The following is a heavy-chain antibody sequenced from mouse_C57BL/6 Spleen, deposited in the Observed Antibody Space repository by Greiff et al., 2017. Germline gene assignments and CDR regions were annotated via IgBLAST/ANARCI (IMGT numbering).Heavy chain of an antibody. V-gene: IGHV1-80*01. Sequence: VQLQQSGAELVKPGASVTIYCKASGYAFRRYWMNWVKQRPGKGLEWIGQIYPGDGDTNYNGKFKGKATLTADKSSSTAYMQLSSLTSEDSAVYFCTRSYDYFDYWGQGTTLTVSS. CDR2: IYPGDGDT. J-gene: IGHJ2*01. CDR3: TRSYDYFDY. D-gene: IGHD2-3*01. CDR1: GYAFRRYW.